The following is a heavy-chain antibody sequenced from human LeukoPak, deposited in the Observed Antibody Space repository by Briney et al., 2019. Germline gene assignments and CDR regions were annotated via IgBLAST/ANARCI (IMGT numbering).Heavy chain of an antibody. V-gene: IGHV3-64D*06. J-gene: IGHJ2*01. CDR1: GFMFNNFG. Sequence: GGSLRLSCSASGFMFNNFGMHWVRQAPGKGLEFVSAIIASGDTTYYADSVKGRFTISRDNSKNTMYLQMSSPRTEDTAVYYCVKDRSVLRSSYFDLWGRGTLVTVSS. D-gene: IGHD3-16*01. CDR2: IIASGDTT. CDR3: VKDRSVLRSSYFDL.